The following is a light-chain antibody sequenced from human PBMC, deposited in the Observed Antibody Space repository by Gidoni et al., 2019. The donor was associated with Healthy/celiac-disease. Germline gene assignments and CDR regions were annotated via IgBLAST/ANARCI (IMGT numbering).Light chain of an antibody. CDR1: KSVSSN. V-gene: IGKV3-15*01. Sequence: ELVVPQSPATLSVSPGERATLSCRASKSVSSNLAWYQQKPGQAPRLLIYGASTRATGIPARFSGSGSGTEYTLTISSLQSEDFAVYYCQQYNNWPPITFGQGTRLEIK. CDR3: QQYNNWPPIT. J-gene: IGKJ5*01. CDR2: GAS.